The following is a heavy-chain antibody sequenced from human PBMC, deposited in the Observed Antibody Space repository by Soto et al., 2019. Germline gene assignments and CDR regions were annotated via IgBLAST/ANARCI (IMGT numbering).Heavy chain of an antibody. CDR1: GYTFPTYG. Sequence: QIQLVQSGPEVKKTGASVKVSCKASGYTFPTYGITWLRQAPGQGLEWMGGITPIFDTTNYAQKFQGRVTITADESTTTVHMELTSLTSEDTAVYYCATGGTTVTRRFDYWGQGTLVTVSS. V-gene: IGHV1-69*13. CDR2: ITPIFDTT. D-gene: IGHD4-17*01. CDR3: ATGGTTVTRRFDY. J-gene: IGHJ4*02.